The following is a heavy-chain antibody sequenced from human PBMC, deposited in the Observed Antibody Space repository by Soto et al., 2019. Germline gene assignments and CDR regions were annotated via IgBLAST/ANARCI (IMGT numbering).Heavy chain of an antibody. CDR1: GSIFRGYG. V-gene: IGHV3-33*01. Sequence: QVLLVESGGGVVQPGRSLRLSCAASGSIFRGYGMHWVRQAPGKGLEWVAVISFVGSNINYADFVMGRFTISRDNSKKMLYLDMYSLRVEERGVYDCAREGVGDPPVWGYLDYWGQGTLVTGSS. CDR2: ISFVGSNI. J-gene: IGHJ4*02. CDR3: AREGVGDPPVWGYLDY. D-gene: IGHD2-21*01.